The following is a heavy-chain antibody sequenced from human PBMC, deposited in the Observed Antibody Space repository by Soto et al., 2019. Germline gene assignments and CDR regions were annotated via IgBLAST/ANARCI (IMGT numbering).Heavy chain of an antibody. V-gene: IGHV4-59*01. CDR3: ARGIEGWYQGRYYYGMDV. CDR2: IYYSGST. J-gene: IGHJ6*02. Sequence: SETLSLTCTVSGDSISSYYWSWFRQPPGKGLEWIGYIYYSGSTNYNPSLKSRVTISVDTSKNQFSLKLSSVTAADTAVYYCARGIEGWYQGRYYYGMDVWGQGTTVTVSS. D-gene: IGHD6-19*01. CDR1: GDSISSYY.